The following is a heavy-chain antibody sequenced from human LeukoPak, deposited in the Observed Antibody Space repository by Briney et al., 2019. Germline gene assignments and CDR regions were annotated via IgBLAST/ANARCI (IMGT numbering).Heavy chain of an antibody. CDR1: GFTFSSYA. CDR2: ISYDGSNK. CDR3: ARGAIFGVVITRSAFDI. J-gene: IGHJ3*02. V-gene: IGHV3-30*04. Sequence: GGSLRLSCAASGFTFSSYAMHWVRQAPGKGLEWVAVISYDGSNKYYTDSVKGRFTISRDNSKNTLYLQMNSLRAEDTAVYYCARGAIFGVVITRSAFDIWGQGTMVTVSS. D-gene: IGHD3-3*01.